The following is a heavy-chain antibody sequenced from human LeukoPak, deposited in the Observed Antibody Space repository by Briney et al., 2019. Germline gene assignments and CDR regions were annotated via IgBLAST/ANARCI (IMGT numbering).Heavy chain of an antibody. J-gene: IGHJ6*02. Sequence: GGSLRLSCAASGFTVSNKYMTWVRQAPGKGLEWVAVISYDGSNKYYADSVKGRFTISRDNSKNTLYLQMNSLRAEDTAVYYCAKDHAVTTAYYYGMDVWGQGTTVTVSS. CDR1: GFTVSNKY. V-gene: IGHV3-30*18. CDR2: ISYDGSNK. CDR3: AKDHAVTTAYYYGMDV. D-gene: IGHD4-17*01.